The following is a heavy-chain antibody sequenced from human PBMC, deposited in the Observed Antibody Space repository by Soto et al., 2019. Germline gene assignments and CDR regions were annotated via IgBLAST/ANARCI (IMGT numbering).Heavy chain of an antibody. J-gene: IGHJ6*02. CDR2: IYYSGST. CDR3: ARLLGMDV. CDR1: GGSISSSSYY. V-gene: IGHV4-39*01. Sequence: SETLSLTCTVPGGSISSSSYYWGWIRQPPGKGLEWIGSIYYSGSTYYNPSLKSRVTISVDTSKNQFSLKLSSVTAADTAVYYCARLLGMDVWGQGTTVTVSS.